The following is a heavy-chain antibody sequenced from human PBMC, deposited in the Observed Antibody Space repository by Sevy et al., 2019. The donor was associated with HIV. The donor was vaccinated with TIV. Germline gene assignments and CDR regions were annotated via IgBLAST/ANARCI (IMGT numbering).Heavy chain of an antibody. Sequence: GGALRLSCTASGFTVNTNYMSWVRQAPEKGLEWVSVIYSGGSTYYAESVKGRFTISRDNSKNTVYLQMNSLRAEDTAVYYCARFSRGSKGTAFDFWGQGTLVTVSS. J-gene: IGHJ4*02. CDR2: IYSGGST. CDR1: GFTVNTNY. CDR3: ARFSRGSKGTAFDF. D-gene: IGHD3-22*01. V-gene: IGHV3-53*01.